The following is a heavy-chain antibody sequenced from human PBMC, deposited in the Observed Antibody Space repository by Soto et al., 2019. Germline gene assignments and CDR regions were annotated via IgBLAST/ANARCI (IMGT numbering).Heavy chain of an antibody. J-gene: IGHJ6*02. D-gene: IGHD2-2*01. CDR2: ISYDGGNK. CDR1: GFTFSTYG. CDR3: AKAVGYCSTTSCRDYYYYYGMDV. Sequence: ESGGGVVQPGRSLRLSCAASGFTFSTYGIHWVRQAPGKGLEWVAVISYDGGNKYYGDSVKGRFTISRDNPKNTLYLQMNSLRPEDTAVYYCAKAVGYCSTTSCRDYYYYYGMDVWGQGTTVTVSS. V-gene: IGHV3-30*18.